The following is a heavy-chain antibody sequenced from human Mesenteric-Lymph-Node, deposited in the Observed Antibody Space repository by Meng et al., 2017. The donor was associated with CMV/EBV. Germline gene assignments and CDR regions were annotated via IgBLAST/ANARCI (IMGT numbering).Heavy chain of an antibody. CDR1: GYTFTGYY. CDR3: ARCRGGKGNWFDP. J-gene: IGHJ5*02. CDR2: INPNSGGT. D-gene: IGHD2-15*01. Sequence: ASVKVSCKASGYTFTGYYMHWVRQAPGQGLEWMGWINPNSGGTNYAQKFQGRVTMTTDTSTSTAYMELRSLRSDDTAVYYCARCRGGKGNWFDPWGQGTLVTVSS. V-gene: IGHV1-2*02.